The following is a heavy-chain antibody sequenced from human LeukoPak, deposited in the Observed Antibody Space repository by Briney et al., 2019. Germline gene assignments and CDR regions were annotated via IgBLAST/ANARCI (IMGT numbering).Heavy chain of an antibody. CDR2: IYENGGIT. J-gene: IGHJ4*02. CDR3: AKDFRIGYSAHFDY. D-gene: IGHD2-21*01. CDR1: GFTFRSHA. V-gene: IGHV3-23*01. Sequence: PGGPLRLSCVGSGFTFRSHAMSWVRQAPEKGLEFVSGIYENGGITYYADSVKGRFSISRDNSKNTLYLQMNSLRGEDTAVYYCAKDFRIGYSAHFDYWGQGALVTVSS.